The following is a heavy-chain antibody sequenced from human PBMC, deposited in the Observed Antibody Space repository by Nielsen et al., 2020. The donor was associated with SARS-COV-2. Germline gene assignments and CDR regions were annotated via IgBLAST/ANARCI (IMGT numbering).Heavy chain of an antibody. Sequence: SETLSLTCAVSGGSISSGGYSWSWIRQPPEKGLEWIGYIYHSGSTYYNPSLKSRVTISVDTSKNQFSLKLSSVTAADTAVYYCARGNRGWGSGSYGSYYYYYYYMDVWGKGTTVTVSS. J-gene: IGHJ6*03. CDR1: GGSISSGGYS. V-gene: IGHV4-30-2*05. D-gene: IGHD3-10*01. CDR3: ARGNRGWGSGSYGSYYYYYYYMDV. CDR2: IYHSGST.